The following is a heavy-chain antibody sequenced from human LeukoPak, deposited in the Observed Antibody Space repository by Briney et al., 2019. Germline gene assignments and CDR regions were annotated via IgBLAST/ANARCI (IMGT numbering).Heavy chain of an antibody. CDR3: ARRMYYYDSSGYGGYWLDP. J-gene: IGHJ5*02. CDR2: IYYSGST. CDR1: GGSISSYY. Sequence: SETLSLTCTVSGGSISSYYWSWIRQPPGKGLEWIGYIYYSGSTDYNPSLKSRVTISVDTSKNQFSLKLSSVTAADTAVYYCARRMYYYDSSGYGGYWLDPWGQGTLVTVSS. D-gene: IGHD3-22*01. V-gene: IGHV4-59*08.